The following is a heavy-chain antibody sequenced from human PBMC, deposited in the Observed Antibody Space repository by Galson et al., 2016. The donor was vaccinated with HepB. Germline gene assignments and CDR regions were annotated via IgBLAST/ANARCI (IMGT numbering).Heavy chain of an antibody. CDR1: GYTFTSSW. V-gene: IGHV5-51*01. CDR2: IFPRDSDT. CDR3: ARRNYCGGDCYCADH. D-gene: IGHD2-21*02. Sequence: QSGAEVKRPGESLTISCKGSGYTFTSSWIGWVRQMPGKGLEWVGVIFPRDSDTRYSPSFQGQVTLSVDQSITTAYLRWSSQKASDTAIYYCARRNYCGGDCYCADHWVQGTLVTVSS. J-gene: IGHJ4*02.